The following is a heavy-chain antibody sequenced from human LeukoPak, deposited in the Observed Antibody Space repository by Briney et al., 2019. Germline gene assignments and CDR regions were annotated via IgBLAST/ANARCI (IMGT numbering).Heavy chain of an antibody. J-gene: IGHJ5*02. CDR1: GGSFSGYY. V-gene: IGHV4-34*01. D-gene: IGHD1-1*01. CDR3: ARGRRSSTGTLNWFDP. Sequence: SETLSLTCAVYGGSFSGYYWSWIRQPPGKGLEWIGEINHSGSTNYNPSLKSRVTISVDTSKSQFSLKLSSVTAADTAVYYCARGRRSSTGTLNWFDPWGQGTLVTVSS. CDR2: INHSGST.